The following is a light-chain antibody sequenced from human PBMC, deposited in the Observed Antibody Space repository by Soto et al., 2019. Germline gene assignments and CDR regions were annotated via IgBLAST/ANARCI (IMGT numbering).Light chain of an antibody. CDR1: KLGNKF. Sequence: SYELTQPPSVSVSPGQTVSISCSGDKLGNKFACWYQQRPGQSPVLVIYQNNKRPSGIPERFSASNSGNTATLTISGTQAMDEADYYCQAWDRTNDVLFGGGTKLTVL. CDR3: QAWDRTNDVL. V-gene: IGLV3-1*01. CDR2: QNN. J-gene: IGLJ2*01.